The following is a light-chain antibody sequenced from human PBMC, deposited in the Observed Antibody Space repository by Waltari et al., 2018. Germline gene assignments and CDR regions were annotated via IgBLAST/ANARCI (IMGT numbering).Light chain of an antibody. J-gene: IGKJ1*01. V-gene: IGKV1-NL1*01. Sequence: DIQMTQSPSSLSASVGDRVTITCRASQGISNSLAWYQQRAGKAPKLLLSGAVRLESGVPSRFSGSGSGTDYTLTISSLQPEDFATYYGQQYYTMWTFGQGTKVEVK. CDR2: GAV. CDR1: QGISNS. CDR3: QQYYTMWT.